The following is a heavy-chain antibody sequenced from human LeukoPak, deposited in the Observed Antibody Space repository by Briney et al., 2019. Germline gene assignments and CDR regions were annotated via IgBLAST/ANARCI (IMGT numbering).Heavy chain of an antibody. CDR2: INSDGSST. J-gene: IGHJ4*02. V-gene: IGHV3-74*01. D-gene: IGHD4-23*01. CDR1: GFTFSSYW. CDR3: AREDYGGNSGY. Sequence: PGGSLRLSCAASGFTFSSYWMHWVRQAPGKGLVWVSRINSDGSSTSYADSVKGRFTIPRDNAKNTLYLQMNSLRAEDTAVYYCAREDYGGNSGYWGQGTLVTVSS.